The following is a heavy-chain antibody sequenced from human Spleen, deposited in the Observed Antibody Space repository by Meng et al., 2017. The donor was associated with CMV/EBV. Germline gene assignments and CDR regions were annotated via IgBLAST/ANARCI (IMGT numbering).Heavy chain of an antibody. CDR1: GFTFSSYA. V-gene: IGHV3-23*01. D-gene: IGHD6-19*01. Sequence: GESLKISCAASGFTFSSYAMNWVRQAPGKGLEWVSAISGSGGKTYYADSVKGRFTISRDNSKNTLYLQMNSLRVEDTATYYCANQQWLANAPSVYWGQGTLVTVSS. CDR2: ISGSGGKT. J-gene: IGHJ4*02. CDR3: ANQQWLANAPSVY.